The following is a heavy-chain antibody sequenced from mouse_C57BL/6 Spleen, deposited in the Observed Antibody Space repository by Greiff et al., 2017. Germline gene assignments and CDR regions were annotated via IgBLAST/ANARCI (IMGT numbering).Heavy chain of an antibody. CDR3: ARADYYGSSWYWYFDV. J-gene: IGHJ1*03. CDR1: GFTFSDYG. D-gene: IGHD1-1*01. CDR2: ISSGSSTI. Sequence: EVQRVESGGGLVKPGGSLKLSCAASGFTFSDYGMHWVRQAPEQGLEWVAYISSGSSTIYYADTVKGRFTITRDNAKNTLFLQMTSLRSEDTAMYYGARADYYGSSWYWYFDVWGTGTTVTVSS. V-gene: IGHV5-17*01.